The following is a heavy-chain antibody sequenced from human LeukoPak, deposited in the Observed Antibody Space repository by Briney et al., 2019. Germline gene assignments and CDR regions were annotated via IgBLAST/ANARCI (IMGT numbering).Heavy chain of an antibody. D-gene: IGHD3/OR15-3a*01. V-gene: IGHV3-23*01. Sequence: GSLRLSCAVSGITLNNYGMTWVRQAPGKGLEWVAGISDSGGSTKYGDSVKGRYTISRDNPKNTLYLQMNSLRAEDTAVYFCAKRGVVIRVILVGFHKEAYYFESWGQGALVTVSS. J-gene: IGHJ4*02. CDR1: GITLNNYG. CDR2: ISDSGGST. CDR3: AKRGVVIRVILVGFHKEAYYFES.